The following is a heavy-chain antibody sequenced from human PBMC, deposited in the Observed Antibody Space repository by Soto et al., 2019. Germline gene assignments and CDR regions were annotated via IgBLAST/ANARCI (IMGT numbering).Heavy chain of an antibody. D-gene: IGHD2-15*01. CDR3: ARDLGPCSGGSCYLAY. V-gene: IGHV1-46*03. CDR2: INPRGGGT. J-gene: IGHJ4*02. CDR1: GYTFTGYY. Sequence: GGSVKVSCKASGYTFTGYYMHWVRQAPGQGLEWMGIINPRGGGTSYAQKFQGRVTMTRDTSTSTVYMELSSLRSEDTAVYYCARDLGPCSGGSCYLAYWGQGTLVTVSS.